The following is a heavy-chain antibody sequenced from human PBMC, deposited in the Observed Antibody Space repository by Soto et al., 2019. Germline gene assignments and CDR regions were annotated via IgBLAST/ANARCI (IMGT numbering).Heavy chain of an antibody. CDR3: ARVTYYYDCSGYRRQIYPYNRLDP. CDR2: IYTSGST. Sequence: PSETLSLTCTVSGGSISSYYWSWIRQPAGKGREWVGRIYTSGSTNYNPSLKSRVTMSVDTSKNQFSPKLSCVTAADTAVYYCARVTYYYDCSGYRRQIYPYNRLDPWGQGTLVTVSS. V-gene: IGHV4-4*07. J-gene: IGHJ5*02. CDR1: GGSISSYY. D-gene: IGHD3-22*01.